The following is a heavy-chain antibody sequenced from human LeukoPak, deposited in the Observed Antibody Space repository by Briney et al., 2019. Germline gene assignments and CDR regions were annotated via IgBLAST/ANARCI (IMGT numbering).Heavy chain of an antibody. Sequence: GGSLRLSCAASGFTFSGSAMHWVRQASGKWLEWVGRIRSKANSYATAYAASVKGRFTISRDDSKNTAYLQMNSLKTEDTAVYYCTRVVPSGYDFDAFDFWGQGTLVTVSS. J-gene: IGHJ3*01. V-gene: IGHV3-73*01. CDR1: GFTFSGSA. D-gene: IGHD5-12*01. CDR3: TRVVPSGYDFDAFDF. CDR2: IRSKANSYAT.